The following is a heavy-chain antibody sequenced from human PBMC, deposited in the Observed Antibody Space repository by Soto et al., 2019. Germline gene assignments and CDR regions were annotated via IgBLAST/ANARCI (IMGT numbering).Heavy chain of an antibody. D-gene: IGHD2-2*01. CDR1: GLPFSRYW. CDR2: INEDSSEK. V-gene: IGHV3-7*01. CDR3: ASRFCSIAACYRAGYRVFDY. J-gene: IGHJ4*02. Sequence: GGSLRLSCAASGLPFSRYWLTWVRQAPGKGLEWVANINEDSSEKYYMDSVRGRFTTSRDNAKNSLFLQMNSLRAEDTAVYYCASRFCSIAACYRAGYRVFDYWGQGTLVTVSS.